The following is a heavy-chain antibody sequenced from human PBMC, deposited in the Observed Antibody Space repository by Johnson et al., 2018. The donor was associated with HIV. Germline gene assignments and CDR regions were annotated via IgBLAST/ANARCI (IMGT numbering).Heavy chain of an antibody. CDR1: GFTFDDYG. CDR3: AKEGQYYDILTGAEYAFDI. Sequence: VQLVESGGGVVRPGGSLRLSCAASGFTFDDYGMSWVRQAPGKGLEWVSGISWNSGSIGYADSVKGRFTISRDNAKNSLYLQMNSLRAEDTALYYCAKEGQYYDILTGAEYAFDIWGQGTMVTVSS. D-gene: IGHD3-9*01. J-gene: IGHJ3*02. CDR2: ISWNSGSI. V-gene: IGHV3-9*01.